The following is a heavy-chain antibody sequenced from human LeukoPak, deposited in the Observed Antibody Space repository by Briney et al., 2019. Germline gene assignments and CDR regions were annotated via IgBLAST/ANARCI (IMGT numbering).Heavy chain of an antibody. CDR3: ARDHSYGYFITYYFDY. CDR1: GFTFSSYS. V-gene: IGHV3-21*01. D-gene: IGHD5-18*01. CDR2: ISSSSSYI. Sequence: PGGSLRLSCAASGFTFSSYSMNWVRQAPGKGLEWVSSISSSSSYIYYADSVKGRFTISRDNAKNSLYLQMNSLRAEDTAVYYCARDHSYGYFITYYFDYWGQGTLVTVSS. J-gene: IGHJ4*02.